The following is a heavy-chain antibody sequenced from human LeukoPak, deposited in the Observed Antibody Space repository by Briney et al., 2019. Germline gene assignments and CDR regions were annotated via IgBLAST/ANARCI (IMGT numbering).Heavy chain of an antibody. CDR3: ARDCREYSSSSMFDY. V-gene: IGHV1-46*01. Sequence: ASVKVSCKAPGYTFTSYYMHWVRQAPGQGLEWMGIINPSGGSTSYAQKFQGRVTMTRDTSTSTVYMELSSLRSEDTAVYYCARDCREYSSSSMFDYWGQGTLVTVSS. CDR1: GYTFTSYY. J-gene: IGHJ4*02. CDR2: INPSGGST. D-gene: IGHD6-6*01.